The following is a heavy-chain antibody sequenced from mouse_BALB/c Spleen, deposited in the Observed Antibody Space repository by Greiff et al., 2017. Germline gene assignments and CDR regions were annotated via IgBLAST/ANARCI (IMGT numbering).Heavy chain of an antibody. J-gene: IGHJ4*01. Sequence: EVKLMESGPGLVKPSQSLSLTCTVTGYSITSDYAWTWIRQFPGNKLEWMGYISYSGSTSYNPSLKSRISITRDTSKNQFFLQLNSVTTEDTATYYCARFDYYGSSGNAMDYWGQGTSVTVSS. CDR3: ARFDYYGSSGNAMDY. CDR1: GYSITSDYA. V-gene: IGHV3-2*02. CDR2: ISYSGST. D-gene: IGHD1-1*01.